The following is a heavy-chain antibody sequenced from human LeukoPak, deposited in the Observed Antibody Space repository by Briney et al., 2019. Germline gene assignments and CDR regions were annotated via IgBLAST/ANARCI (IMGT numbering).Heavy chain of an antibody. CDR1: GGTFSSYA. Sequence: ASVKVSCKASGGTFSSYAISWVRQAPGQGLEWMGRIIPILGIANYAQKFQGRVTITADKSTSTAYMELSSLRSEDTAVYYCARGSYSTHPEPYYWGQGTLVTVSS. V-gene: IGHV1-69*04. CDR2: IIPILGIA. CDR3: ARGSYSTHPEPYY. J-gene: IGHJ4*02. D-gene: IGHD4-11*01.